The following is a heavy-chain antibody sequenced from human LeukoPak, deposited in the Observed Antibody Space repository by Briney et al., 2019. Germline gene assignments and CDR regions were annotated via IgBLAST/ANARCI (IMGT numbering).Heavy chain of an antibody. J-gene: IGHJ4*02. Sequence: SETLSLTCAVYGGSFSGYYWSWIRQPPGKGLEWIGEINHSGSTNYNPSLKSRVTISVDTSKNQFSLKLSSVTAADTAVYYCARVGPGIAAAGTFDYWGQGTLVTVSS. CDR1: GGSFSGYY. CDR2: INHSGST. V-gene: IGHV4-34*01. CDR3: ARVGPGIAAAGTFDY. D-gene: IGHD6-13*01.